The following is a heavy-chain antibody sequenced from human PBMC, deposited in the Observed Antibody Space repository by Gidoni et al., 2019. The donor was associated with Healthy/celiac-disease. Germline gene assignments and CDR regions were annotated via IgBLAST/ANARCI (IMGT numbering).Heavy chain of an antibody. D-gene: IGHD3-3*01. CDR3: AKTGGVLWSGPYFDY. CDR2: ISGSGGST. J-gene: IGHJ4*02. V-gene: IGHV3-23*01. Sequence: EVQLLESGGGLVQPGGSLRLSCAASGFTFSSYAMSWVRQAPGKGLEWVSAISGSGGSTYDADSVKGRFTISRDNSKNTLYLQMNSLRAEDTAVYYCAKTGGVLWSGPYFDYWGQGTLVTVSS. CDR1: GFTFSSYA.